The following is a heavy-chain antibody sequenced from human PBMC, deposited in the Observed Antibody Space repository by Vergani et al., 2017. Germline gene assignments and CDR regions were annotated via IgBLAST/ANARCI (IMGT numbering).Heavy chain of an antibody. V-gene: IGHV1-69*01. CDR1: GGTFSSYA. J-gene: IGHJ6*03. CDR2: IIPIFGTA. CDR3: ARDDYSKEVYYYYYMDV. Sequence: QVQLVQSGAEVKKPGSSVKVSCKASGGTFSSYAISWVRQAPGQGLEWMGGIIPIFGTANYAQKFQGRVTITADESTSTAYMELCSLRSEDTAVYYCARDDYSKEVYYYYYMDVWGKGTTVTVSS. D-gene: IGHD4-11*01.